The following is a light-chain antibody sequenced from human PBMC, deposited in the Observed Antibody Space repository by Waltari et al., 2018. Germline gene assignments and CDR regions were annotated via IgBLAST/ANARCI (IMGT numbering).Light chain of an antibody. V-gene: IGKV1-39*01. CDR1: KRISSY. CDR2: GAS. J-gene: IGKJ4*01. CDR3: QQSYSTPLT. Sequence: DIQMTQSPSSLSASVGDRVTITCRASKRISSYLNWYQQKPGKAPKILIYGASSLQSGVSARFSGSGSGTDFTLTISSLQPEDFATYYCQQSYSTPLTFGGGTKVEIK.